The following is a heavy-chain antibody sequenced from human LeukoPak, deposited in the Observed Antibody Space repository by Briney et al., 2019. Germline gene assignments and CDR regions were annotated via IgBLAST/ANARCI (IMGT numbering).Heavy chain of an antibody. CDR3: ARVRGGFYYYYYMDV. D-gene: IGHD3-10*01. Sequence: GGSLRLSCAASGFTFSSYEMNWVRQAPGKGLEWVSYISSSGSTIHYADSVKGRFTISRDNAKNLLYLQMNSLRAEDTAVYYCARVRGGFYYYYYMDVWGKGTTVTVSS. CDR1: GFTFSSYE. J-gene: IGHJ6*03. CDR2: ISSSGSTI. V-gene: IGHV3-48*03.